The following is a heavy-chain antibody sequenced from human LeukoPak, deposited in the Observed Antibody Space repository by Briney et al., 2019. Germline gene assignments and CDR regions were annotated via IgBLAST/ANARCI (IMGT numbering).Heavy chain of an antibody. CDR2: ISSSSSYI. J-gene: IGHJ1*01. V-gene: IGHV3-21*01. CDR1: GFTFSSYS. Sequence: GGSLRLSCAASGFTFSSYSMNWVRQAPGKGLEWVSSISSSSSYIYYADSVKGRFTISRDNAKNSLYLQMNSLRAEDTAVYYCARDYGDYAEYFQHWGQGTLVTVSS. CDR3: ARDYGDYAEYFQH. D-gene: IGHD4-17*01.